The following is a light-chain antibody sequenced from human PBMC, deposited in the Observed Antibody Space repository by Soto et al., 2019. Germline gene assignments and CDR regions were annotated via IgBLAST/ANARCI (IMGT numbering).Light chain of an antibody. Sequence: DIQMPQSPSSLSASVGDRVTITCQASQNIVNYLNWYQQKAGEAPKLLIYDASNLETGVPPRFSGGGSGTDFTFTISSLQPGDVATYYCQQYENLPLTFGGGTKVDIK. CDR3: QQYENLPLT. J-gene: IGKJ4*01. CDR2: DAS. CDR1: QNIVNY. V-gene: IGKV1-33*01.